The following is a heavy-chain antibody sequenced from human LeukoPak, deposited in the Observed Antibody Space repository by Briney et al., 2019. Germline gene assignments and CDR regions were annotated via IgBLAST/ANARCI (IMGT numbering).Heavy chain of an antibody. J-gene: IGHJ4*02. D-gene: IGHD5-24*01. CDR3: ARSRRWLQDTLDY. CDR2: IYYSGST. Sequence: SETLSLTCTVSGGSISSYYWSWIRQPPGKGLEWIGYIYYSGSTNYNPSLKSRVTISVDTSKNQFSLKLSSVTAADTAVYYCARSRRWLQDTLDYWGQGTLVTVSS. CDR1: GGSISSYY. V-gene: IGHV4-59*01.